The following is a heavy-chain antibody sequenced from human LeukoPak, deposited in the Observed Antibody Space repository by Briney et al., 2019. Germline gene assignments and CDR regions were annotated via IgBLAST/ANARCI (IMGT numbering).Heavy chain of an antibody. V-gene: IGHV3-23*01. CDR1: GFTFSSYA. D-gene: IGHD3-3*01. J-gene: IGHJ6*03. CDR2: ISGSGGST. CDR3: AKDPYYDPEYYYYYMDV. Sequence: GGSLRLSCAASGFTFSSYAMSWVRQAPGKGLEWVSAISGSGGSTYYADSVKGRFTISRDNSKNTLYLQMNSLRAEDTAVYYCAKDPYYDPEYYYYYMDVWGKGTTVTVSS.